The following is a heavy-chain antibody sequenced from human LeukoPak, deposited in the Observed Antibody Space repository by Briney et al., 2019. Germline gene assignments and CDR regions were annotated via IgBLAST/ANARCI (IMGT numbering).Heavy chain of an antibody. J-gene: IGHJ4*02. Sequence: PSETLSLTCTVSVGSISTGNYYYSWIRQSAGKGMEWIGNIYMSGSTRYNPSLMGRVAMSVDTLKNQFSLKIASATAADTAVYYCASDWGIAAATPYYFDRWGQGILVTVSS. CDR2: IYMSGST. CDR3: ASDWGIAAATPYYFDR. V-gene: IGHV4-61*09. CDR1: VGSISTGNYY. D-gene: IGHD6-13*01.